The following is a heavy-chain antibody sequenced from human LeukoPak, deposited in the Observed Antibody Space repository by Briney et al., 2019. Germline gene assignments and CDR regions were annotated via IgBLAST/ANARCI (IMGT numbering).Heavy chain of an antibody. CDR1: GFSLSTSGVA. CDR2: IYWNGDK. CDR3: AHSGAYYYDTSGYYY. V-gene: IGHV2-5*01. Sequence: SGPTLLYPTPTLTLTCTFSGFSLSTSGVAVGWIRQPPGKALEWLALIYWNGDKRYSPSLKSRLTITKDTSKNQVVLTMTNMDPVDTATYYCAHSGAYYYDTSGYYYWGHGTLVTVSS. D-gene: IGHD3-22*01. J-gene: IGHJ4*01.